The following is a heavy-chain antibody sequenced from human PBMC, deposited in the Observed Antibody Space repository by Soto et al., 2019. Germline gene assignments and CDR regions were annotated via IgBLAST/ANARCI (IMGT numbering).Heavy chain of an antibody. CDR2: IKQDGSEK. CDR3: ARGVAATGWFDP. Sequence: GGSLRLSCVASGFTFSNDWMSWVRQAPGKGLEWVATIKQDGSEKYYVDSVKGRFTVSRDNTKNSLYLQMNYLRAEDTAVYYCARGVAATGWFDPWGQGTLVTVSS. J-gene: IGHJ5*02. V-gene: IGHV3-7*03. D-gene: IGHD2-15*01. CDR1: GFTFSNDW.